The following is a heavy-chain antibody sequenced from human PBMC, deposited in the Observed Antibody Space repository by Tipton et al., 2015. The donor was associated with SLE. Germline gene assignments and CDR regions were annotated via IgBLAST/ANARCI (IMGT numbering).Heavy chain of an antibody. CDR3: ARWAPGCFYYGMDV. CDR2: ISDGGGT. Sequence: TLSLTCSVSGGSLSSNYWIWIRQPPGKGLEWIGYISDGGGTNYNPSLKSRLTISVDTAKNQFSLKLTSVTAADTAVYYCARWAPGCFYYGMDVWGQGTTVTVSS. CDR1: GGSLSSNY. J-gene: IGHJ6*02. D-gene: IGHD4-23*01. V-gene: IGHV4-59*08.